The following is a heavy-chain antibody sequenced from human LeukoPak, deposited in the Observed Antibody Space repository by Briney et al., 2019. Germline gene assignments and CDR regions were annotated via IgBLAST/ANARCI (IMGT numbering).Heavy chain of an antibody. D-gene: IGHD3-9*01. V-gene: IGHV3-30-3*01. J-gene: IGHJ4*02. Sequence: PGGSLRLSCAASGFTFSSYAMHWVRQAPGKGLEWVAVISYDGSNKYYADSVKGRFTISRDNSKNTLYLQMNSLRAEDTAVYYCAREGAGYYLDYWGQGTLVTVPS. CDR3: AREGAGYYLDY. CDR1: GFTFSSYA. CDR2: ISYDGSNK.